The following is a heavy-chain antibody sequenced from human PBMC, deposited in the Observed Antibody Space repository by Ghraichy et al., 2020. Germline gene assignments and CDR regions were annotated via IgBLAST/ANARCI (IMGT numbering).Heavy chain of an antibody. V-gene: IGHV4-39*01. J-gene: IGHJ4*02. D-gene: IGHD5-24*01. Sequence: GSLRLSCTVSGGSISSSNLYWDWIRQPPGKGLEWIGSIYYSGSTYYNPSLKSRVTISVDTSKNQFSLRLSSVTAADTAVYYCERPVGDGYNLGYFNYWGQGTLVTVSS. CDR3: ERPVGDGYNLGYFNY. CDR2: IYYSGST. CDR1: GGSISSSNLY.